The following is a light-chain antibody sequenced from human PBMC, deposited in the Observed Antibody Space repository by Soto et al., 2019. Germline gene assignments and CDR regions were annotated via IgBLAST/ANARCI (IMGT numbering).Light chain of an antibody. J-gene: IGLJ2*01. CDR2: RNN. Sequence: QSVLTQPHSASGTPGQRVTISFSGSSSNIGINTVNWYRQLPGTAPKLLIYRNNQRPSGVPDRFSGSKSGTSASLAISGLQSEDEADYYCAAWDDSLNGPVFGGGTKLTVL. V-gene: IGLV1-44*01. CDR3: AAWDDSLNGPV. CDR1: SSNIGINT.